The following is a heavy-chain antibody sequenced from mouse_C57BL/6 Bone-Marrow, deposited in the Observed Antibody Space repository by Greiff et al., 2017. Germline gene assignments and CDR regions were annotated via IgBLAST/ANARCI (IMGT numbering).Heavy chain of an antibody. CDR2: IYPRSGNT. J-gene: IGHJ3*01. Sequence: QVQLQQSGAELARPGASVKLSCKASGYTFTSYGISWVKQRTGQGLEWIGEIYPRSGNTYYNEKFKGKATLTADKSSSTAYMELRSLTSEDSAVYFCARSHSSGSWFAYWGQGTLVTVSA. CDR1: GYTFTSYG. D-gene: IGHD3-1*01. CDR3: ARSHSSGSWFAY. V-gene: IGHV1-81*01.